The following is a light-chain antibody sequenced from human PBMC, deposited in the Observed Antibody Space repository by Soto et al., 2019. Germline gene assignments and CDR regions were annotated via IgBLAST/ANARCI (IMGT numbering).Light chain of an antibody. CDR2: GAS. CDR1: QSVSSN. V-gene: IGKV3-15*01. J-gene: IGKJ4*01. CDR3: QQYYDWPPLT. Sequence: EIVMTQSPATLSVYPGERATLSCRASQSVSSNLAWYQQKPGQAPRLLISGASTRATGIPARFSGSGSGTEFTLTISSLQSEDFAVYYCQQYYDWPPLTFGGGTKVEIK.